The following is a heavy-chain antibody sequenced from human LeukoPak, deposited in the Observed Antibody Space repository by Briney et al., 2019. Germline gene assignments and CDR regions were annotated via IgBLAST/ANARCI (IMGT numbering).Heavy chain of an antibody. D-gene: IGHD3-22*01. CDR2: ISGSGGST. CDR1: GFTFNNFD. Sequence: PGGSLRLSCAASGFTFNNFDMSWVRQAPGKGLEWVSAISGSGGSTYYADSVKGRFTISRDNSKNTLYLQMNSLRAEDTAVYYCAKDYYDSSGRWFDPWGQGTLVTVSS. V-gene: IGHV3-23*01. CDR3: AKDYYDSSGRWFDP. J-gene: IGHJ5*02.